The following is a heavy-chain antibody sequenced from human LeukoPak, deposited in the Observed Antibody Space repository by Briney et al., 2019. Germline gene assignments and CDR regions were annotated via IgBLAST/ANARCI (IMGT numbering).Heavy chain of an antibody. CDR2: SSANGGST. V-gene: IGHV3-64D*06. CDR3: VNQISGWVY. D-gene: IGHD6-19*01. J-gene: IGHJ4*02. Sequence: PGGSLRLSCSASGFTFSTRPMHWVRQAPGKGLEYVSGSSANGGSTYYADSVKGRFIISRDNSKNTVYLQMSNPRPEDTAVYYCVNQISGWVYWGQGTLVTASS. CDR1: GFTFSTRP.